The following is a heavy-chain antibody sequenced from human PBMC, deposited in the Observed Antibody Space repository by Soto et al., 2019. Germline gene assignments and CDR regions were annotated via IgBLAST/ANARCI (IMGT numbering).Heavy chain of an antibody. Sequence: SETLSLTCTVSGGSVSSYYWSWIRQPPWKGLEWIGYISYSGSTNYNPSLKSRVTISLDTSKNQFSLKLSSVTAADTAVYYCARGGTSGWYGHYYYYYGMDVWGQGTTVTVSS. CDR2: ISYSGST. V-gene: IGHV4-59*02. CDR3: ARGGTSGWYGHYYYYYGMDV. CDR1: GGSVSSYY. J-gene: IGHJ6*01. D-gene: IGHD6-19*01.